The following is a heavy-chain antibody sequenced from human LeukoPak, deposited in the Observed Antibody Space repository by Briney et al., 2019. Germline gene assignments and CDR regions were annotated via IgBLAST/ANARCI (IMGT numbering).Heavy chain of an antibody. J-gene: IGHJ3*02. CDR2: IKEDGSEK. CDR1: GFTFSSYW. CDR3: ARAVLRGRMGASDI. Sequence: PGGSLRLSCAASGFTFSSYWMTWVRQAPGKGLEWVAIIKEDGSEKHYEDSVKGRFTVSRDNAKNSLYLQMNSLRAEDTAVYYCARAVLRGRMGASDIWGQGTIVTVSS. V-gene: IGHV3-7*01. D-gene: IGHD3-10*01.